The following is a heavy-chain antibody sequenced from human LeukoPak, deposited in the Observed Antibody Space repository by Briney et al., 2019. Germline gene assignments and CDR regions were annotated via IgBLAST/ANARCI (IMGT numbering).Heavy chain of an antibody. CDR2: FDPEDGET. J-gene: IGHJ4*02. D-gene: IGHD3-3*01. V-gene: IGHV1-24*01. CDR1: GYTLTELS. CDR3: ATDRVTIFGVVISAFGY. Sequence: ASVKVSCKVSGYTLTELSMHWVRQAPGKGLEWMGGFDPEDGETIYAHKFQGRVTMTEDTSTDTAYMELSSLRSEDTAVYYCATDRVTIFGVVISAFGYWGQGTLVTVSS.